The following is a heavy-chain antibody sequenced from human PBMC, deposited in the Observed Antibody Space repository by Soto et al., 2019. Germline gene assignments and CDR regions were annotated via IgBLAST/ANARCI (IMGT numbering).Heavy chain of an antibody. CDR2: INPNSGGT. Sequence: ASVKVSCKASGYTFTGYYMHWVRQAPGQGLEWMGWINPNSGGTNYAQKFQGRVTMTRDTSISTAYMELSRLRSDDTAVYYRARDSGRAYGPSAFDIWGQGTMVTVSS. D-gene: IGHD1-1*01. CDR1: GYTFTGYY. CDR3: ARDSGRAYGPSAFDI. V-gene: IGHV1-2*02. J-gene: IGHJ3*02.